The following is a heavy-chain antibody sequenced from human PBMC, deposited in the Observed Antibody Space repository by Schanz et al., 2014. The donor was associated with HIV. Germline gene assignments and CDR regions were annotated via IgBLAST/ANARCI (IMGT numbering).Heavy chain of an antibody. CDR3: AKDQGDVTGTPFDY. CDR2: IWYDGKNR. D-gene: IGHD1-20*01. V-gene: IGHV3-33*06. J-gene: IGHJ4*02. CDR1: GFTFSDST. Sequence: VQLVESGGGLVQPGGSLKLSCAASGFTFSDSTMHWVRQAPGKGLEWVAVIWYDGKNRDYADSVKGRFTISRDNSKNTLYLQMNRMRTEDTAVYYCAKDQGDVTGTPFDYWGQGTLVTVSS.